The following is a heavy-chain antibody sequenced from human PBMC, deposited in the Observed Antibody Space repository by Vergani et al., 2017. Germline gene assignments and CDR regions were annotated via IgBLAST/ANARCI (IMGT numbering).Heavy chain of an antibody. J-gene: IGHJ6*03. CDR2: ISGSGGST. CDR3: AKYSNYGLGKVYYYYYYMDV. D-gene: IGHD4-11*01. Sequence: EVQLLESGGGLVQPGGSLRLSCAASGFTFSSYAMSWVCQAPGKGLEWVSAISGSGGSTYYADSVKGRFTISRDNSKNTLYLQMNSLRAEDTAVYYCAKYSNYGLGKVYYYYYYMDVWGKGTTVTVSS. CDR1: GFTFSSYA. V-gene: IGHV3-23*01.